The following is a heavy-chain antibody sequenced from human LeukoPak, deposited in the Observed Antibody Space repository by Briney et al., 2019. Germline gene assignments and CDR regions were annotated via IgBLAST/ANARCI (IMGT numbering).Heavy chain of an antibody. CDR2: IKTDGSQI. J-gene: IGHJ4*02. Sequence: GGSLRLSCVASGFTFSYWMTWVRQAPGKGLEWVANIKTDGSQIYYVDSVKGRFTISRDNAKNSLYLQMNSLRAEDTAIYYCATYRQVLLPFESWGQGTLVTVSS. CDR3: ATYRQVLLPFES. V-gene: IGHV3-7*03. CDR1: GFTFSYW. D-gene: IGHD2-8*02.